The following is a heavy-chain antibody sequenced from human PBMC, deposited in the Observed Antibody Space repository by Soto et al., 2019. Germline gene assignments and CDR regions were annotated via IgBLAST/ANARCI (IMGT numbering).Heavy chain of an antibody. V-gene: IGHV1-69*14. J-gene: IGHJ3*02. CDR3: ARGHEFGGNSDAFDI. CDR1: GGTFSTSS. CDR2: ILPIFGTA. Sequence: QVQLVQSGAEVKKPGSSVKVSCKASGGTFSTSSINWLRQAPGQRPEWMGNILPIFGTADYAQKFRDRVTNTADKATNTANMELRSLFSEDASVYYCARGHEFGGNSDAFDIWGQGTVVTVSS. D-gene: IGHD3-10*01.